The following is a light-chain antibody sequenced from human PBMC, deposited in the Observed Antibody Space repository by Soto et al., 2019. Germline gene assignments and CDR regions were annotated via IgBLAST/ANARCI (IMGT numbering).Light chain of an antibody. V-gene: IGKV3-20*01. CDR3: QQYGSSPLT. CDR1: QSVSSSY. Sequence: EIVLTQSPGTLSLSPGERATLSCRTSQSVSSSYLAWYQQKPGQAPRLLIYGASSRATGIPESFSGSGSGTDFTLNISRLEPEDFAVYYCQQYGSSPLTFGGGTKVEIK. J-gene: IGKJ4*01. CDR2: GAS.